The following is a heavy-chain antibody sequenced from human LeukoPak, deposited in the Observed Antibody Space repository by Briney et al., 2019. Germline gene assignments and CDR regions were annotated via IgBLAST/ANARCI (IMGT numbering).Heavy chain of an antibody. CDR2: IFHSGTT. V-gene: IGHV4-31*03. CDR3: ARDMGTTGTFGFQR. J-gene: IGHJ1*01. CDR1: GGSISSAYYY. Sequence: SQTLSLTCSVSGGSISSAYYYCSWIRQHPGKGLEWIGHIFHSGTTYYSPSLKSRVAISVDTSTNQFSLKLTSVTAADTAVYYCARDMGTTGTFGFQRWGQGTLVTVTS. D-gene: IGHD1-1*01.